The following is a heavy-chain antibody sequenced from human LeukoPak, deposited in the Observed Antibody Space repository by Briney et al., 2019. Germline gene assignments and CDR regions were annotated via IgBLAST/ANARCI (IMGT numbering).Heavy chain of an antibody. D-gene: IGHD4-17*01. CDR3: ASGYLGRAGTTDRLDY. V-gene: IGHV1-18*01. CDR2: ISTYNGDT. J-gene: IGHJ4*02. CDR1: GYTFTNYG. Sequence: VASVKVSCKASGYTFTNYGINWVRQAPGQGLEWMGWISTYNGDTNYAQKVQGRVTMTTDTSTSTAYMELRSLRSDDTAVYYCASGYLGRAGTTDRLDYWGQGTLVTVSS.